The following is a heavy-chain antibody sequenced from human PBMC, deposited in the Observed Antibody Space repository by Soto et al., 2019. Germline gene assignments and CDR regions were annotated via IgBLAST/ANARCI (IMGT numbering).Heavy chain of an antibody. CDR2: IIPLIEIK. CDR1: GGSFSTYS. D-gene: IGHD3-3*01. J-gene: IGHJ6*04. V-gene: IGHV1-69*02. CDR3: AGGVAFFGPKCSSSQGLKV. Sequence: QVQLVQSGAEMKKPGSSVKLSCKVFGGSFSTYSVTWVRQAPGQGLEWMGRIIPLIEIKDAAQKFQGRVALGADTSPRTAYLEVNGLTSAAPALYYWAGGVAFFGPKCSSSQGLKVGGKGTRSSSPQ.